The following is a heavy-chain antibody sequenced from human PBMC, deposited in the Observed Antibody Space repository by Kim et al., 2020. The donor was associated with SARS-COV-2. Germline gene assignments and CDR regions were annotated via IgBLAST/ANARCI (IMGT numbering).Heavy chain of an antibody. Sequence: GGSLRLSCAASGFTFSSYGMHWVRQAPGKGLEWVAVISYDGRNKYYADSVKGRFTISRDNSKNTLYLQMNSLRTEDTAVYYCARGGYYDILTGDGYYFDYWGQRTLVTASS. J-gene: IGHJ4*02. CDR2: ISYDGRNK. CDR3: ARGGYYDILTGDGYYFDY. D-gene: IGHD3-9*01. CDR1: GFTFSSYG. V-gene: IGHV3-33*05.